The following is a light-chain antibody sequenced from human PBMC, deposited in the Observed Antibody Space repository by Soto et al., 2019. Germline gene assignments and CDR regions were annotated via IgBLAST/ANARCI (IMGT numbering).Light chain of an antibody. CDR3: AAWDDSLRAWV. V-gene: IGLV1-47*01. Sequence: QLVLTQPPSASGTPGQTVTISCSGGWYNIGKNLGYWYQQFPGTAPKLLIYMTNQRPSGVPARFSGSKSGSSASLAVSGLRSEDEAVYYCAAWDDSLRAWVFGGGTKLTVL. J-gene: IGLJ3*02. CDR1: WYNIGKNL. CDR2: MTN.